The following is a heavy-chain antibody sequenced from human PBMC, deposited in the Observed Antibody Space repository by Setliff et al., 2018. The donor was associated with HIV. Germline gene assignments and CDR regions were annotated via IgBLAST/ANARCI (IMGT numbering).Heavy chain of an antibody. CDR1: GGSISGYH. J-gene: IGHJ4*02. CDR2: IHSSGST. V-gene: IGHV4-4*09. Sequence: PSETLSLTCTVSGGSISGYHWNWLRQPPGKGPEWIGYIHSSGSTIYNPSLKSRITISLDMSKEQFSLELSSATAADTAVYYCARWKTSATSMVSGFDYWGQGTLVTVSS. D-gene: IGHD5-18*01. CDR3: ARWKTSATSMVSGFDY.